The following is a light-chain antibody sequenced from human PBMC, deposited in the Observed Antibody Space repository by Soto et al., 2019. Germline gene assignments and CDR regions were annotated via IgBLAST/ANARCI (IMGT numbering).Light chain of an antibody. CDR3: QQYGSSRT. Sequence: EIVLTQSPGTLSLSPGERATLSCRASQSVSSSYLAWYQQKPGQAPGLLIYGASSRATGIPDRFSGSGSGTDFTLTISRLEPEDVAVYYCQQYGSSRTFGQGTKVEIK. V-gene: IGKV3-20*01. J-gene: IGKJ1*01. CDR2: GAS. CDR1: QSVSSSY.